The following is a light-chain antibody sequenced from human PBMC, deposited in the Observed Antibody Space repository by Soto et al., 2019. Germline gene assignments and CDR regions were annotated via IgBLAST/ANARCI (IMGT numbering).Light chain of an antibody. J-gene: IGLJ1*01. V-gene: IGLV2-14*01. CDR2: EVS. CDR1: SSDVGGYDY. CDR3: SSYSISNDYL. Sequence: QCVQAHPASVCWSPGHSITISCTGTSSDVGGYDYVSWYQLHPGKAPKLMVFEVSNRPSGVSYRFSGSKSGNTASLTISGLQAEEEADYFCSSYSISNDYLFGTGTKVTVL.